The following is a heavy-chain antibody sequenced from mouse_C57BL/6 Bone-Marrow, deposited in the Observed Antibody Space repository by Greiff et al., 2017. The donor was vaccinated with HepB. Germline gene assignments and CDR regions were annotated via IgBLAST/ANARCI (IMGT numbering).Heavy chain of an antibody. D-gene: IGHD2-4*01. CDR1: GYTFTSYW. CDR3: AIVRDYDGAWVAY. Sequence: QVQLQQPGAELVKPGASVKLSCKASGYTFTSYWMHWVKQRPGQGLEWIGMIHPNSGSTNYNEKFKSKATLTVDKSSSTAYMQLSSLTSEDSAVYYYAIVRDYDGAWVAYWGRGTVVTVSA. V-gene: IGHV1-64*01. J-gene: IGHJ3*01. CDR2: IHPNSGST.